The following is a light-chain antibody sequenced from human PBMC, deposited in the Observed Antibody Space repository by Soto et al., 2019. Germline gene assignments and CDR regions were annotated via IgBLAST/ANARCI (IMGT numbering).Light chain of an antibody. J-gene: IGLJ2*01. V-gene: IGLV1-44*01. CDR1: SSNIGSKT. CDR3: AAWDDSLNVL. Sequence: QSVPTQPPSASGTPGHRVTVSCSGSSSNIGSKTVNWYQQLPGTAPKLLIYTNDRRPSGVPDRFSASKSGTSASLAISGLQSEDEADYFCAAWDDSLNVLFGGETKLTVL. CDR2: TND.